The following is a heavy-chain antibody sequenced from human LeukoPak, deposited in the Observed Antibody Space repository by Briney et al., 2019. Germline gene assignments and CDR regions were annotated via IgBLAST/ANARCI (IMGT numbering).Heavy chain of an antibody. D-gene: IGHD6-25*01. Sequence: ASVKVSCKASGYSFTRYYIHWVRQAPGQGLEWMGISDPRGGSTSYAQKFHDRVTMTRDTSTSTVYMELNSLTPEDTAVYFCAREPTSGTYYFDYWGQGTLVTVSS. V-gene: IGHV1-46*01. CDR2: SDPRGGST. CDR3: AREPTSGTYYFDY. J-gene: IGHJ4*02. CDR1: GYSFTRYY.